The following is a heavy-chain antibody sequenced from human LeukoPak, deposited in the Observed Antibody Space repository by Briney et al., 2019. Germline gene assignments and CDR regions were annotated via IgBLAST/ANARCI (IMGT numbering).Heavy chain of an antibody. CDR2: IIPIFGTA. V-gene: IGHV1-69*13. CDR1: GGTFSSYA. J-gene: IGHJ5*02. CDR3: AHSGYDHNWFDP. D-gene: IGHD5-12*01. Sequence: GASVKVSCKASGGTFSSYAISWVRQAPGQGLEWMGGIIPIFGTANYAQKFQGRVTITADESTSTAYMELSSLRSEDTAVYNCAHSGYDHNWFDPWGQGTLVTVSS.